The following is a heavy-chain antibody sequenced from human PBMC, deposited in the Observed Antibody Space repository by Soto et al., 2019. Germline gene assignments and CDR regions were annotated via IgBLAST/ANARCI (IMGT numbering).Heavy chain of an antibody. Sequence: GESLKISCKGSGYNFTSYWIAWVRQMPGEGLEWMGIIYPGDSDIRYSPSFQGQVTISADKSISTAYLQWSSLKASDTAMYYCARTYYPDSSDYYTFHCWGQATLLTVSS. V-gene: IGHV5-51*01. CDR2: IYPGDSDI. D-gene: IGHD3-22*01. CDR3: ARTYYPDSSDYYTFHC. CDR1: GYNFTSYW. J-gene: IGHJ4*02.